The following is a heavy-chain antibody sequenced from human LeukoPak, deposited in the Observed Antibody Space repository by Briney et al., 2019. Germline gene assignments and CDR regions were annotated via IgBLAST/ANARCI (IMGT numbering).Heavy chain of an antibody. CDR1: GASISSYY. Sequence: SDTLSLTCTVSGASISSYYWSWMRQPPGKGLEWLGYISYSGSTNYTPSLKSRVTISADTSKNQVSLTLSSVTAADTAVYYCARHPELYFFDYWGQGTLVTVSS. D-gene: IGHD3-10*01. J-gene: IGHJ4*02. CDR2: ISYSGST. CDR3: ARHPELYFFDY. V-gene: IGHV4-59*08.